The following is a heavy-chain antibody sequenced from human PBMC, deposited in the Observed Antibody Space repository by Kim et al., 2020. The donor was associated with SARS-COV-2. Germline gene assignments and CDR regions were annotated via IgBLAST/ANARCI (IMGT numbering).Heavy chain of an antibody. J-gene: IGHJ4*02. V-gene: IGHV7-4-1*02. CDR2: IITKNGNP. Sequence: ASVKVSCKASGYTFTSYAMNWVRQAPGQGLEWMGWIITKNGNPTYAQGFTGRFVFSLDTSVSTAYLQISSLKPEDTAVYYCARQRPGSSIWYGGDSDYWGQGTLVTVSS. CDR1: GYTFTSYA. D-gene: IGHD6-13*01. CDR3: ARQRPGSSIWYGGDSDY.